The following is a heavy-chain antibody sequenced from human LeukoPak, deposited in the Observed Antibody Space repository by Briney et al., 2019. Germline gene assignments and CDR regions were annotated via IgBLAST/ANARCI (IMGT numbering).Heavy chain of an antibody. V-gene: IGHV4-59*01. D-gene: IGHD6-19*01. CDR2: MYHTGTTT. Sequence: PSETLSLTCTVSNGSISSYYWGWIRQPPGKGLEWIGYMYHTGTTTKYNPSLQSRVSLSADTSKNQVSLRLNSVTAADTDVYYCASFLLSWQWSGFYFVHWGQGTLVSVSS. CDR1: NGSISSYY. J-gene: IGHJ4*02. CDR3: ASFLLSWQWSGFYFVH.